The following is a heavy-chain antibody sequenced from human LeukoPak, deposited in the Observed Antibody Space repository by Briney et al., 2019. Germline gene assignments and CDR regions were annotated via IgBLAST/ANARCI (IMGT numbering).Heavy chain of an antibody. CDR1: GFTFSGSA. V-gene: IGHV3-73*01. D-gene: IGHD4-23*01. Sequence: GGSLKLSCAASGFTFSGSAMHWVRQASGKGLEWVGRIRSKANNYATAYAASVKSRFTISRDDSKNTAYLQMNSLKTEDTAVYYCVRVGPGGNSDYWGQGTLVTVSS. CDR2: IRSKANNYAT. J-gene: IGHJ4*02. CDR3: VRVGPGGNSDY.